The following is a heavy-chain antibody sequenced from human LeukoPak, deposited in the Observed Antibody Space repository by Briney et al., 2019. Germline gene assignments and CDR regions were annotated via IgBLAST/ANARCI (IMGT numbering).Heavy chain of an antibody. CDR3: AKEYSPGLLVYYYYGMDV. CDR2: ISGSGGST. CDR1: GFTFSSYA. J-gene: IGHJ6*02. V-gene: IGHV3-23*01. Sequence: GGSLRLSCAASGFTFSSYAMSWVRQAPGKGLEWVPAISGSGGSTYYADSVKGRFTISRDNSKNTLYLQMNSLRAEDTAVYYCAKEYSPGLLVYYYYGMDVWGQGTTVTVSS. D-gene: IGHD2-15*01.